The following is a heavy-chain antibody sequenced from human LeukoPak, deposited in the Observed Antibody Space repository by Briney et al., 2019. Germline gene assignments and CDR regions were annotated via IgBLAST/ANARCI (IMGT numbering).Heavy chain of an antibody. D-gene: IGHD6-13*01. CDR3: AKDWSPASGRGGYFDY. V-gene: IGHV3-30*02. Sequence: GGSLRLSCAASGFIFSSYGMHWVRQAPGKGLEWVAFIRYDGSNKYYADSVKGRFTISRDNSKNTLYLQMNSLRAEDTAVYYCAKDWSPASGRGGYFDYWGQGTLVTVSS. CDR1: GFIFSSYG. J-gene: IGHJ4*02. CDR2: IRYDGSNK.